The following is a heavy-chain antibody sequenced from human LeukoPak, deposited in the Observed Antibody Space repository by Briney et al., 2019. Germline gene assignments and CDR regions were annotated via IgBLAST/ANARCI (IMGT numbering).Heavy chain of an antibody. Sequence: ASVKVSCKASGYTFTSYGISWVRQAPGQGLEWMGWISAYNDNTNYAQKLQGRVTMTTDTSTSTAYMELRSLRSDDTAVYYCARDDWELLRSPSGHWGQGTLVTVSS. V-gene: IGHV1-18*01. CDR2: ISAYNDNT. J-gene: IGHJ4*02. CDR3: ARDDWELLRSPSGH. D-gene: IGHD1-26*01. CDR1: GYTFTSYG.